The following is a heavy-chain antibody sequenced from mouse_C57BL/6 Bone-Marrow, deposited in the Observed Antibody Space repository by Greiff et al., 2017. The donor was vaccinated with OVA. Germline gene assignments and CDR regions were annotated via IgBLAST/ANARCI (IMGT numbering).Heavy chain of an antibody. CDR2: IDPSDSYT. D-gene: IGHD1-1*01. CDR1: GYTFTSYW. V-gene: IGHV1-50*01. CDR3: AIYYGPYLDY. J-gene: IGHJ2*01. Sequence: QVQLQQPGAELVKPGASVKLSCKASGYTFTSYWMQWVKQRPGQGLEWIGEIDPSDSYTNYTQKFKGQATLTVDTSSSTAYMPLSSLTSEDSAVEYGAIYYGPYLDYWGQGTTLTVSS.